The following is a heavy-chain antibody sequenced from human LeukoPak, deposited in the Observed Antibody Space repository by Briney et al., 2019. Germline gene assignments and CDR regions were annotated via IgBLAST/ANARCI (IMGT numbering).Heavy chain of an antibody. CDR1: GGTFSSYA. J-gene: IGHJ4*02. CDR3: ATGYSYGYLDY. CDR2: ISAYNGNT. Sequence: GASVKVSCKASGGTFSSYAISWVRQAPGQGLEWMGWISAYNGNTNYAQKLQGRVTMTTDTSTSTAYMELRSLRSDDTAVYYCATGYSYGYLDYWGQGTLVTVSS. V-gene: IGHV1-18*01. D-gene: IGHD5-18*01.